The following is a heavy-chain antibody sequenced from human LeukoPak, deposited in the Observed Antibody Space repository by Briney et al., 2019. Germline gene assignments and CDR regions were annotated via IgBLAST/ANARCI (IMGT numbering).Heavy chain of an antibody. CDR2: IYSGGST. D-gene: IGHD2-2*01. V-gene: IGHV3-53*01. Sequence: GGSLRLSCAASGFTVSSNYMSWVRQAPGKGLEWVSVIYSGGSTYYADSVKGRFTISRGNSKNTLYLQMNSLRAGDTAVYYCARGGYCSSTSCFPSDYWGQGTLVTVSS. CDR3: ARGGYCSSTSCFPSDY. CDR1: GFTVSSNY. J-gene: IGHJ4*02.